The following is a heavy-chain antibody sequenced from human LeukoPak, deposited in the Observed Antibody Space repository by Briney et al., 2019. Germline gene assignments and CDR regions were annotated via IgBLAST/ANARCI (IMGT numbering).Heavy chain of an antibody. CDR2: IKYDGSEK. CDR3: VRESFSRGDFN. J-gene: IGHJ4*02. Sequence: GGSLRLSCAASGFTFSSYSMNWVRQAPGKGLEWVATIKYDGSEKFHVGSVRGRFTISRDNAKNSLYLQMNSLTAEDTAVYYCVRESFSRGDFNWGQGTLVSVSS. V-gene: IGHV3-7*01. CDR1: GFTFSSYS. D-gene: IGHD2-21*02.